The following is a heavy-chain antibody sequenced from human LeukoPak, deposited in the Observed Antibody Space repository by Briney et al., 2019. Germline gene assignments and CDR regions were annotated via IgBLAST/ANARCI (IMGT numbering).Heavy chain of an antibody. CDR3: AKDRHDTSGYYLDY. CDR2: IGYDGSNK. J-gene: IGHJ4*02. V-gene: IGHV3-30*02. CDR1: GFTSSSFG. Sequence: GGSLRLSCAASGFTSSSFGMHWVRQAPGKRLEWVAFIGYDGSNKYYADSVKGRFTISRDNSKHTLYLQMNSLRAEDTAVYYCAKDRHDTSGYYLDYWGQGTLVTVSS. D-gene: IGHD3-22*01.